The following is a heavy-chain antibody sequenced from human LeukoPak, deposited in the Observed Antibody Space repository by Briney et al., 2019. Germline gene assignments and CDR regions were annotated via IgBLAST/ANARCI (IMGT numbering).Heavy chain of an antibody. J-gene: IGHJ5*02. D-gene: IGHD4/OR15-4a*01. V-gene: IGHV4-30-4*08. CDR2: IYYSGST. CDR3: ARDEGANWFDP. Sequence: PSETLSLTCTVSGGSISSGGYYWSWIRQHPGKGLEWIGYIYYSGSTYYNPSLKSRVTISVDTPKNQFSLKLSSVTAADTAVYYCARDEGANWFDPWGQGTLVTVSS. CDR1: GGSISSGGYY.